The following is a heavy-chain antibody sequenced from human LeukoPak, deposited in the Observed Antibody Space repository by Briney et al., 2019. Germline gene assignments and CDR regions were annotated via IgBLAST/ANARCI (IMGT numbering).Heavy chain of an antibody. CDR1: GFTFSSYW. D-gene: IGHD6-6*01. CDR2: INSDGSST. Sequence: GGSLRLSCAASGFTFSSYWMHWVRQAPGKGLVWVSRINSDGSSTSYADSVKGRFTISRDNAKNTLYLQMNSLRAEDTAVYYCARDTTYSSSSPWFDPRGQGTLVTVSS. CDR3: ARDTTYSSSSPWFDP. V-gene: IGHV3-74*01. J-gene: IGHJ5*02.